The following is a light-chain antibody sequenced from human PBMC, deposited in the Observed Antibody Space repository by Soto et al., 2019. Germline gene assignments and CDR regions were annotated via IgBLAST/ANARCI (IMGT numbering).Light chain of an antibody. V-gene: IGLV2-23*01. CDR3: CAYVRSNTLL. CDR2: EGS. J-gene: IGLJ3*02. Sequence: QSALTQPASVSGSPGQSITISCTGTSSDVGGYDLVSWYQQHPGKAPKLIIYEGSKRPSGISNRFSGSKSGNTASLIISGLQGDDEGDYYCCAYVRSNTLLFGGGTKLTVL. CDR1: SSDVGGYDL.